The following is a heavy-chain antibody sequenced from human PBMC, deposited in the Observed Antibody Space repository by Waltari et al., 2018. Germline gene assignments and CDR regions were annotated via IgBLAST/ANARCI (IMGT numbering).Heavy chain of an antibody. CDR2: INAGNGNT. CDR1: GYTFTSYA. J-gene: IGHJ5*02. D-gene: IGHD3-10*01. V-gene: IGHV1-3*01. Sequence: QVQLVQSGAEVKKPGASVKVSCKASGYTFTSYAMHWVRQAPGQRLEWMGWINAGNGNTKYSQKFQGRVTITRDTSASTAYMELSSLRSEDTAVYYCARGPIAGSAPKNWFDPWGQGTLVTVSS. CDR3: ARGPIAGSAPKNWFDP.